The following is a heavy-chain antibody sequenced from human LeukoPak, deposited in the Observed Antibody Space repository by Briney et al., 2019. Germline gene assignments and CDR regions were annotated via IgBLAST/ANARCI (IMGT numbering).Heavy chain of an antibody. CDR2: IIPILGIA. Sequence: SVKVSCKASGYTFTSYAISWVRQAPGQGLEWMGRIIPILGIANYAQKFQGRVTITADTSTSTAYMELRSLRSDDTAVYYCASSGYCSGGSCYRADYRGQGTLVTVSS. J-gene: IGHJ4*02. CDR1: GYTFTSYA. D-gene: IGHD2-15*01. CDR3: ASSGYCSGGSCYRADY. V-gene: IGHV1-69*04.